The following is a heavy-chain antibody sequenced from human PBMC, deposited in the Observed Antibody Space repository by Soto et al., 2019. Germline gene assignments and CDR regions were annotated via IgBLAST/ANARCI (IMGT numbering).Heavy chain of an antibody. V-gene: IGHV3-72*01. D-gene: IGHD6-13*01. CDR2: SRNNANSFTP. CDR1: GFTFSDHY. CDR3: ARGGSAGKGSPPDF. J-gene: IGHJ4*02. Sequence: RRLSCAASGFTFSDHYMDWVRQAPGKGLEWVGRSRNNANSFTPEYAASVKGRFTIFRDASKNSLYLQMSSLKTEDTAVYYCARGGSAGKGSPPDFWGQGSLVTVSS.